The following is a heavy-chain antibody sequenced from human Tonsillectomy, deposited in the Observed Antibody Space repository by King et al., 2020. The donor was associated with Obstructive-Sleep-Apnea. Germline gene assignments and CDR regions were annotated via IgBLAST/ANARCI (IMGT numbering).Heavy chain of an antibody. CDR3: AKETDDYCSSWRPNDY. CDR2: ISGSGGST. V-gene: IGHV3-23*04. D-gene: IGHD6-13*01. J-gene: IGHJ4*02. CDR1: GFTFSNYA. Sequence: VQLVESGGGLVQPGGSLRLSCGASGFTFSNYAMSWVRQAPGKGLEGVSVISGSGGSTYYADSVKGRFTISRDNSKNTMSLQMNSLRAEDTAVYYCAKETDDYCSSWRPNDYWGQGTLVTVSS.